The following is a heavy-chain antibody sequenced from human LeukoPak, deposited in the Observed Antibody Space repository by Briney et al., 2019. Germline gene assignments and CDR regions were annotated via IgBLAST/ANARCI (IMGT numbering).Heavy chain of an antibody. D-gene: IGHD3-22*01. CDR2: IKQDGSEK. J-gene: IGHJ4*02. CDR3: ARGETYYYDSSGYYLDY. V-gene: IGHV3-7*01. CDR1: GFTFSSYW. Sequence: HPGGSLRLSCAASGFTFSSYWMSWVRQAPGKGLEWVANIKQDGSEKYYVDSVKGGFTISRDNAKNSLYLQMNSLRAEDTAVYYCARGETYYYDSSGYYLDYWGQGTLVTVSS.